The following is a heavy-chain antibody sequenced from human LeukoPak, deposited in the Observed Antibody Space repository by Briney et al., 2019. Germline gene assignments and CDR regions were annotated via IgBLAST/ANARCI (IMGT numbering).Heavy chain of an antibody. V-gene: IGHV3-15*01. CDR2: IKSKTDGGTT. CDR3: TTVGRYCSGGSCYTSPGYYYYMDV. J-gene: IGHJ6*03. D-gene: IGHD2-15*01. Sequence: GGSLRLSCAASGFTFSNAWMSWVRQAPGKGLEWVGRIKSKTDGGTTDYAAPVKGRFTISRDDSKNTLYLQMNSLKTEDTAVYYCTTVGRYCSGGSCYTSPGYYYYMDVWGKGTTVTVSS. CDR1: GFTFSNAW.